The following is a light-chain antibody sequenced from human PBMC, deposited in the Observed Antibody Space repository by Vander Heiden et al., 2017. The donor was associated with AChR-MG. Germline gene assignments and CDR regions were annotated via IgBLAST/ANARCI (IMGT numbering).Light chain of an antibody. CDR1: HDISKY. Sequence: IQITQSPSSLSAFVGDRVIITCQASHDISKYLNWYQQRPGKAPKLLIYDASNLEAGVPSRFSGSGSGTDFTFTISSLQPEDIATYYCQQYDNVPITFGQGTRLEMK. CDR2: DAS. CDR3: QQYDNVPIT. V-gene: IGKV1-33*01. J-gene: IGKJ5*01.